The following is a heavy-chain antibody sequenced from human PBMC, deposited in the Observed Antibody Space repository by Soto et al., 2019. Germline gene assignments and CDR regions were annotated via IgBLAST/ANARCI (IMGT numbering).Heavy chain of an antibody. Sequence: ASVKVSCKASGYTFTSYRIHWVRQAPGQGLEWMGLITPSAGSTSYAQKFQGRVTMTRDTSTSTVYMELSSLTADDTAVYYCAKGLSSSDYYSPWGPGTLVTVSS. CDR2: ITPSAGST. V-gene: IGHV1-46*01. CDR1: GYTFTSYR. J-gene: IGHJ4*02. CDR3: AKGLSSSDYYSP. D-gene: IGHD3-22*01.